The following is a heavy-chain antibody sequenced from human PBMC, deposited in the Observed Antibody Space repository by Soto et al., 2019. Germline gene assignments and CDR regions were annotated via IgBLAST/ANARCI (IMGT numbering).Heavy chain of an antibody. V-gene: IGHV4-30-2*01. Sequence: SETLSLTCAVSGGSISSGGYSWSWIRQPPGKGLERIGYIYHSGSTYYNPSLKSRVTISVDRSKNQFSLKLSSVTAADTAVYYCARVKGRIMITFGGVMSDAFDIWGQGTMVTVSS. CDR3: ARVKGRIMITFGGVMSDAFDI. CDR1: GGSISSGGYS. D-gene: IGHD3-16*01. J-gene: IGHJ3*02. CDR2: IYHSGST.